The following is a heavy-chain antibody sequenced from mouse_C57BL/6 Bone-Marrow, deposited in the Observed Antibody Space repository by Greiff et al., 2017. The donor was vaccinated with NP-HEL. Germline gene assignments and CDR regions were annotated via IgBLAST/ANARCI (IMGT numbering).Heavy chain of an antibody. D-gene: IGHD2-10*01. Sequence: EVQLVESGGGLVKPGGSLKLSCAASGFTFSSYAMSWVRQTPEKRLEWVATISDGGSYTYYPDNVKGRFTISRDNAKNNLYLQMSHLKSEDTAMYYCARDPSYYPYAMDYWGQGTSVTVSS. J-gene: IGHJ4*01. CDR2: ISDGGSYT. CDR3: ARDPSYYPYAMDY. CDR1: GFTFSSYA. V-gene: IGHV5-4*01.